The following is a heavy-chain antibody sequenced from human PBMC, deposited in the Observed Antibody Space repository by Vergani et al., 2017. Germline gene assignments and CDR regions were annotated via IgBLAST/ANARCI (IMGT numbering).Heavy chain of an antibody. CDR1: GFTFSSYA. V-gene: IGHV3-23*01. D-gene: IGHD6-19*01. CDR3: GRLGSGWYYFDY. J-gene: IGHJ4*02. CDR2: ISGSGGST. Sequence: EVQLLESGGGLVQPGGSLRLSCAASGFTFSSYAMSWVRQAPGKGLEWVSAISGSGGSTYYADSVKGRFTITRDNSKNTRYLQMNSLRAEDTAVYYCGRLGSGWYYFDYWGQGTLVTVSS.